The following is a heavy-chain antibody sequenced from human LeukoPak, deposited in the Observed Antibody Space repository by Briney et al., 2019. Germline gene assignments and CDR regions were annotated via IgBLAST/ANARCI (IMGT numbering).Heavy chain of an antibody. Sequence: SETLSLTCTVSGYSISSGYYWGWIRQPPGKGLEWIGSIYHSGSTYYNPSLKSRVTISVDTSKNQFSLKLSSVTAADTAVYYCARGHRLLWFGGYYFDYWGQGTLVTVSS. V-gene: IGHV4-38-2*02. CDR2: IYHSGST. J-gene: IGHJ4*02. CDR1: GYSISSGYY. CDR3: ARGHRLLWFGGYYFDY. D-gene: IGHD3-10*01.